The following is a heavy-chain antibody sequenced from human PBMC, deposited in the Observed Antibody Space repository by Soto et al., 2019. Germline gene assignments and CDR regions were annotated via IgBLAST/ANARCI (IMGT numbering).Heavy chain of an antibody. CDR2: INAGNGNT. CDR3: AKSATVPAAIAY. V-gene: IGHV1-3*01. CDR1: GYTFTSYY. D-gene: IGHD2-2*02. Sequence: EASVKVSCKASGYTFTSYYMYWVRQAPGQRLEWMGWINAGNGNTKYSQKFQGRVTITRDTSASTAYMELSSLRSEDTAVYYCAKSATVPAAIAYWGQGTLVTVS. J-gene: IGHJ4*02.